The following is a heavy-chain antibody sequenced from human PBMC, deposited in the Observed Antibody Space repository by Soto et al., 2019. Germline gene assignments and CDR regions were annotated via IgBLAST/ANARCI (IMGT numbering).Heavy chain of an antibody. D-gene: IGHD2-15*01. CDR2: INHSGST. J-gene: IGHJ4*02. Sequence: QVQLQQWGAGLLKPSETLSLTCAVYGGSFSGYDWSWIRQPPGKGLERIGEINHSGSTNYNPSLKSRVTISVDTSKNQFSLKLSSVTAADTAVYYCASGGAYCSGGSCYSFDYWGQGTLVTVSS. CDR3: ASGGAYCSGGSCYSFDY. CDR1: GGSFSGYD. V-gene: IGHV4-34*01.